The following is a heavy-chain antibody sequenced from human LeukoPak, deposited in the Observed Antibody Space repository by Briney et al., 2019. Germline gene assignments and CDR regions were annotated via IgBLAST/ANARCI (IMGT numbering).Heavy chain of an antibody. V-gene: IGHV5-51*01. J-gene: IGHJ6*02. D-gene: IGHD2-15*01. CDR3: ARSGYCSGGSCQPGGFYYYGMDV. Sequence: GESLKISCKDSGYRFSSYWIAWVRQMPGKGLEWMGIIYPGDSDTRYSPSFQGQVTISADKSISTAYLQWSRLKASDTAMYYCARSGYCSGGSCQPGGFYYYGMDVWGQGTTVTVSS. CDR1: GYRFSSYW. CDR2: IYPGDSDT.